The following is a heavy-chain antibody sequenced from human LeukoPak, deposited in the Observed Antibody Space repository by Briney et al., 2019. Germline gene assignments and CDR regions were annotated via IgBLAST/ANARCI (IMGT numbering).Heavy chain of an antibody. CDR1: GYTFTSYY. CDR2: INPSSGST. D-gene: IGHD6-13*01. J-gene: IGHJ4*02. V-gene: IGHV1-46*01. CDR3: ATYSSSWYANYYFEY. Sequence: ASVKVSCKASGYTFTSYYIHWVRQAPGQGLEWVGIINPSSGSTNYAQKFQGRVTMTRDTSTSTVYMEVSSLRSEDTAVYYCATYSSSWYANYYFEYWGQGTLVTVSS.